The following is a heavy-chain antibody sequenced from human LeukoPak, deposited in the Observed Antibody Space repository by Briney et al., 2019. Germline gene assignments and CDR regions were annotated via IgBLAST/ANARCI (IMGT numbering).Heavy chain of an antibody. CDR1: GGSINSSDYY. Sequence: PSETLSLTCTVSGGSINSSDYYWGWIRQPPGKGLEWIGSIYHSGSMYASLKSRVTISVDTSKNQFSLKLSSVTAAGTAVYYCARNQRGYSYGGKFDPWGQGTLVTVSS. J-gene: IGHJ5*02. D-gene: IGHD5-18*01. V-gene: IGHV4-39*07. CDR3: ARNQRGYSYGGKFDP. CDR2: IYHSGSM.